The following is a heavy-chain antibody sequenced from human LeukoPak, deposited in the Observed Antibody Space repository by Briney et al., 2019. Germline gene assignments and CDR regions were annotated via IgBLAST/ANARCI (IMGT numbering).Heavy chain of an antibody. CDR2: INPNSGGT. D-gene: IGHD5-18*01. J-gene: IGHJ4*02. Sequence: GASVKVSCKASGYTFTGYYMHWVRQAPGQGLEWMGWINPNSGGTNYAQKLQGRVTMTTDTSTSTAYMELRSLRSDDTAVYYCARGPVAAMVYFDYWGQGTLVTVSS. CDR3: ARGPVAAMVYFDY. CDR1: GYTFTGYY. V-gene: IGHV1-2*02.